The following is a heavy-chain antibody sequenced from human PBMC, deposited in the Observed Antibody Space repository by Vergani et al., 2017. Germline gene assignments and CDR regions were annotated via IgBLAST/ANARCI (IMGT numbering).Heavy chain of an antibody. CDR3: ARGKFQLLTAFYI. Sequence: QLQLQESGPGLVKPSETLSLTCTVSGGSISSYYWSWIRQPPGKGLEWIGYIYYSVSTNYNPSLKSRVTISVDTSKNQFSLKLSSVTAADTAVYYCARGKFQLLTAFYIWGQGTMVTVSS. J-gene: IGHJ3*02. D-gene: IGHD2-2*01. CDR1: GGSISSYY. V-gene: IGHV4-59*01. CDR2: IYYSVST.